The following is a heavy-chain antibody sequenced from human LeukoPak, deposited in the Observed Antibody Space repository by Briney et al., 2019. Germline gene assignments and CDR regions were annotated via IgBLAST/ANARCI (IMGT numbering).Heavy chain of an antibody. V-gene: IGHV3-23*01. J-gene: IGHJ1*01. CDR1: GFNFNNYA. CDR2: ISDNDGTT. CDR3: VRNDSYIPF. Sequence: PGGSLRLSCAASGFNFNNYAMSWVRQTPGKGLEWVSGISDNDGTTYYTDSVRGRFTISRDNSKDTVYLQMKNLRAADTALYFCVRNDSYIPFWGQGSLVTVSS. D-gene: IGHD5-18*01.